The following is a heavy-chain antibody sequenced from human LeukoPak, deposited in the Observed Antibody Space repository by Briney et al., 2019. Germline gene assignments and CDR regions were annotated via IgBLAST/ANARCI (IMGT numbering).Heavy chain of an antibody. V-gene: IGHV4-61*02. CDR2: IYTSGST. J-gene: IGHJ5*02. D-gene: IGHD2-2*01. Sequence: TSETLSLTCTVSGGSISSGSYYWSWIRQPAGKGLEWIGRIYTSGSTNYNPSLKSRVTISVDTSKDQFSLKLSSVTAADTAVYYCARASTSWNWFDPWGQGTLVTVSS. CDR3: ARASTSWNWFDP. CDR1: GGSISSGSYY.